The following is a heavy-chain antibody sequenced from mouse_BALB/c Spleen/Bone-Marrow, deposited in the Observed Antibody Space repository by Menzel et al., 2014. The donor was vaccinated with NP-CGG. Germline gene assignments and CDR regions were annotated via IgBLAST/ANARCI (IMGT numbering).Heavy chain of an antibody. CDR3: ARSGDYDQFDY. CDR2: INPSTGYT. D-gene: IGHD2-4*01. CDR1: GYTFTSYW. Sequence: VKLMESGTELAKPGASVKMSCKASGYTFTSYWMHWVKQRPGQGLEWIGYINPSTGYTEFYQNFKDKATLTADKSSSTAYMQLSSQTSEDSAVYYCARSGDYDQFDYWGQGTTLTVSS. J-gene: IGHJ2*01. V-gene: IGHV1-7*01.